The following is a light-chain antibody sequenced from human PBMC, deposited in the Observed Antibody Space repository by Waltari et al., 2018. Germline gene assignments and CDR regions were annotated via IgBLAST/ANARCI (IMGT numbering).Light chain of an antibody. CDR2: DAA. CDR3: QKYGTLPAT. Sequence: EIMLTQSPGTLSLSPGERATLSCRASQSISKYLAWYQQKPGQAHRLLIYDAASRATGIPDRFSGSGSGTDFSLTISRLEPEDSAVYYCQKYGTLPATFGQGTKVEIK. CDR1: QSISKY. V-gene: IGKV3-20*01. J-gene: IGKJ1*01.